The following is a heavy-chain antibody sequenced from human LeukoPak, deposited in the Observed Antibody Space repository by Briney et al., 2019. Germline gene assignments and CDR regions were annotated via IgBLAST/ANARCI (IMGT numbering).Heavy chain of an antibody. V-gene: IGHV3-21*01. J-gene: IGHJ6*02. CDR1: GFTFSSYS. CDR3: AGDITFGGVYYYYYYGMDV. D-gene: IGHD3-16*01. CDR2: ISSSSSYI. Sequence: GGSLRLSCAASGFTFSSYSMNWVRQAPGKGLEWVSSISSSSSYIYYADSVKGRFTISRDNAKNSLYLQMNSLRAEDTAVYYCAGDITFGGVYYYYYYGMDVWGQGTTVTVSS.